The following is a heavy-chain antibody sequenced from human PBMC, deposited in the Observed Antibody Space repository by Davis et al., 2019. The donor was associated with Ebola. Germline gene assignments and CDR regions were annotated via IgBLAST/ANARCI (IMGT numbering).Heavy chain of an antibody. V-gene: IGHV3-15*01. CDR3: TTDEGDTNSHYRFDY. CDR2: IKSKADGGTT. J-gene: IGHJ4*02. D-gene: IGHD2-8*01. Sequence: PGGSLRLSCAASGFTFTTYGMNWVRQAPGKGLEWVGRIKSKADGGTTAYVAPVQGRFTISRDDSKNTMYLQMNSLKSEDTAVYYCTTDEGDTNSHYRFDYWGQGTLVTVSS. CDR1: GFTFTTYG.